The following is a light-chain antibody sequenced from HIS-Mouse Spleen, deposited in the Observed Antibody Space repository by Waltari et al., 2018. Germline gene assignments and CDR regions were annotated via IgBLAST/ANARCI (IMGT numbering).Light chain of an antibody. V-gene: IGLV3-10*01. CDR2: EDS. J-gene: IGLJ2*01. Sequence: SYELTQPPSVSVSPGQTARITCSGDALPKKYAYWYQQKSGQAPVLVICEDSKRPSGIPERFCGSSSGTMATLTISGAQVEDEADYYCYSTDSSGNHRVFGGGTKLTVL. CDR3: YSTDSSGNHRV. CDR1: ALPKKY.